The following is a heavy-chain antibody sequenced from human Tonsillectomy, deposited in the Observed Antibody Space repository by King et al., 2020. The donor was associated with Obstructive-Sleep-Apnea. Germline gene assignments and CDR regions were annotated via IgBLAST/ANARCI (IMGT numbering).Heavy chain of an antibody. CDR3: ATVGRAAARTLEWFGP. J-gene: IGHJ5*02. D-gene: IGHD6-13*01. CDR2: FDPEDGET. V-gene: IGHV1-24*01. CDR1: GYTLTELS. Sequence: QLVQSGAEVKKPGASVKVSCKVSGYTLTELSMHWVRQAPGKGLEWMGGFDPEDGETIYAQKFQGRVTMTEDTSTDTAYMELGSLRSEDTAVYYCATVGRAAARTLEWFGPWGQGTLVTVSS.